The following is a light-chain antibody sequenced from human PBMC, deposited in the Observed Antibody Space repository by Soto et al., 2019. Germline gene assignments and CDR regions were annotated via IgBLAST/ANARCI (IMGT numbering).Light chain of an antibody. CDR3: SSYAGSNVV. V-gene: IGLV2-8*01. J-gene: IGLJ2*01. CDR1: SSDVGGYNY. CDR2: EVS. Sequence: QSALTQPPSASGSPGQSVTISCTGTSSDVGGYNYVSWYQQHPGKSPKLMIYEVSKRPSGVPDRFSGSKSGNTASLTVSGIQAEDEADYYCSSYAGSNVVFGGGTKLTFL.